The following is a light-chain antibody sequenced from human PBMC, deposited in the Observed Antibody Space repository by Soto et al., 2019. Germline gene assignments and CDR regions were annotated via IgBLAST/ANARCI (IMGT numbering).Light chain of an antibody. V-gene: IGKV4-1*01. Sequence: DIVMTQSPDSLAVSLGERATINCKSSQSVLYSPANKTNLAWYQQKPGQPPRLLIYWASTRESGVPDRFSGGGSGTDFTLTISSLQAEDVAVYHCQQYYSTSWTFGQGTKVEIK. CDR2: WAS. J-gene: IGKJ1*01. CDR3: QQYYSTSWT. CDR1: QSVLYSPANKTN.